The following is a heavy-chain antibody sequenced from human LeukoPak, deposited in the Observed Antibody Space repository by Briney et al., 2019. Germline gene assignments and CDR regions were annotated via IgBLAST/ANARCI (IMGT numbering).Heavy chain of an antibody. D-gene: IGHD6-25*01. CDR1: GGSFSGYY. CDR3: VRGDSRLFDP. V-gene: IGHV4-34*01. CDR2: INHSGST. J-gene: IGHJ5*02. Sequence: SETLSLTCAVYGGSFSGYYWSWIRQPPGKGLEWIGEINHSGSTNYNPSLKSRVTISVDRSKNQFSLKLSSVTAADTAVYYCVRGDSRLFDPWGQGTLVTVSS.